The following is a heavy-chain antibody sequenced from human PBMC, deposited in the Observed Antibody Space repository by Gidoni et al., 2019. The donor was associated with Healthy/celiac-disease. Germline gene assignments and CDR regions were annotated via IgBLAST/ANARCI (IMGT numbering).Heavy chain of an antibody. D-gene: IGHD2-2*01. CDR3: ARDGGYCSSTSCFSDV. J-gene: IGHJ6*04. CDR2: ISYDGSNK. V-gene: IGHV3-30-3*01. Sequence: QVQLVESGGGVVKPGRSLRRSCAASGFTFSSYAMHWVRQAPGKGLEWVAVISYDGSNKYYADSVKGRFTISRDNSKNTLYLQMNSLRAEDTAVYYCARDGGYCSSTSCFSDVWGKGTTVTVSS. CDR1: GFTFSSYA.